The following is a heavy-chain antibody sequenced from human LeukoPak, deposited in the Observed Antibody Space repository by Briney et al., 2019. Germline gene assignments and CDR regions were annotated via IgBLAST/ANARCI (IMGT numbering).Heavy chain of an antibody. D-gene: IGHD3-9*01. CDR2: IYHSGRT. Sequence: SGTLSLTCAVSGGSISSNNWWNWVRQPPGKGLEWIGEIYHSGRTNYNLSLKSRVTMSVDKSKNQFSLKLASVTAADTAVYFCATLGMGDNTGYYYAYSFDYWGQGTLVTVSS. J-gene: IGHJ4*02. CDR3: ATLGMGDNTGYYYAYSFDY. CDR1: GGSISSNNW. V-gene: IGHV4-4*02.